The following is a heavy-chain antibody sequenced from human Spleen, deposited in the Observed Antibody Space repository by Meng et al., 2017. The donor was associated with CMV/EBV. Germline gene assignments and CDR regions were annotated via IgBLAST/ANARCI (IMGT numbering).Heavy chain of an antibody. CDR2: ISGSGGST. CDR3: ARMTRSAWYFDL. V-gene: IGHV3-23*01. CDR1: GFTFSSYA. J-gene: IGHJ2*01. D-gene: IGHD4-11*01. Sequence: GESLKISCAASGFTFSSYAMSWVRQAPGKGLEWVSVISGSGGSTHYADSVKGRFTISRDNSKNTLSLEMNILRAENTAVYYCARMTRSAWYFDLWGRGTLVTVSS.